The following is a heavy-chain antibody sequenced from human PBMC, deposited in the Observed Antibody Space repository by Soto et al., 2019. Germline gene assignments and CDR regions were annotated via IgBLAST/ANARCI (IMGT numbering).Heavy chain of an antibody. CDR3: AWTLAFCGGNCYLPNFDT. Sequence: QVQLVQSGTEVQKPGSSVKLSCKTSGGTFTNYDISWVRQAPGQGLEWMGGIIPLFGSPHYSPRFEGRVTLTADEVSTTAHLELSSLRLDDTAVYFCAWTLAFCGGNCYLPNFDTWGQGTLVIVSS. J-gene: IGHJ4*02. CDR2: IIPLFGSP. V-gene: IGHV1-69*01. D-gene: IGHD2-21*01. CDR1: GGTFTNYD.